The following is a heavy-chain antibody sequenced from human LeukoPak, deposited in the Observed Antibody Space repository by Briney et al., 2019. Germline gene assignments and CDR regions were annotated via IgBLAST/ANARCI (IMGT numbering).Heavy chain of an antibody. V-gene: IGHV3-7*01. CDR1: GFRFSSFW. D-gene: IGHD3-10*01. J-gene: IGHJ4*02. CDR3: ATSGWTSGSDS. Sequence: GGSLRLSCAASGFRFSSFWMSWVRQAPGKGLEWVANINEDGGEKYYVYSVKGRFTISRDNAKDSLYLQMNSLRAEDTALYYCATSGWTSGSDSWGQGTLVTVSS. CDR2: INEDGGEK.